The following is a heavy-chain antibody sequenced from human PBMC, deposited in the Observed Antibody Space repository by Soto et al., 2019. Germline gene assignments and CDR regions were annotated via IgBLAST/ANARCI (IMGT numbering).Heavy chain of an antibody. CDR2: IYYSGST. V-gene: IGHV4-59*01. Sequence: QVQLQESGPGLVKPSETLSLTCTVSGGSITTYYWSWIRQPPGKGLEWIGYIYYSGSTNYNPSLKSRVTISIDASKNQCSLRLTSVTAADTAVYYCAREHCSGGSCYGYYYYGMDVWGQGTTVTVSS. CDR3: AREHCSGGSCYGYYYYGMDV. CDR1: GGSITTYY. J-gene: IGHJ6*02. D-gene: IGHD2-15*01.